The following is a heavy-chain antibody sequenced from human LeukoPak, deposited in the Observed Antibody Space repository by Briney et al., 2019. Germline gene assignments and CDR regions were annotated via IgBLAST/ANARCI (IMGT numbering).Heavy chain of an antibody. CDR3: AKSTWQYHYDGQIDQ. V-gene: IGHV3-9*01. CDR2: ISWNSVNR. Sequence: GGSLRLSCSASGFIFDNYGMHWVRQFPGKDLEWVAGISWNSVNRDYGDSVKGRFTISRDNAKGSLYLQVNSLKLEDTALYYCAKSTWQYHYDGQIDQWGQGTLVTVS. D-gene: IGHD3-22*01. CDR1: GFIFDNYG. J-gene: IGHJ4*02.